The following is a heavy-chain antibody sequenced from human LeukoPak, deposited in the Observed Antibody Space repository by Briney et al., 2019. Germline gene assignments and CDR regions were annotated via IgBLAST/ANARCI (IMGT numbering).Heavy chain of an antibody. CDR3: ARLKSYDSTGYSPGYYMDV. J-gene: IGHJ6*03. Sequence: PSETLSLTCIGSGGAIISYYWSWIRQPAGKGPEWIGRIYPTGNTDYNPSLKTRVTMSTDLSKKQFSLRLRSVTAADTAVYYCARLKSYDSTGYSPGYYMDVWGKGTAVTVSS. D-gene: IGHD3-22*01. CDR2: IYPTGNT. CDR1: GGAIISYY. V-gene: IGHV4-4*07.